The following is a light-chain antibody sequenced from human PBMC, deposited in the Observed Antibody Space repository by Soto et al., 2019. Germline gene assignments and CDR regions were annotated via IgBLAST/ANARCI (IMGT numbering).Light chain of an antibody. V-gene: IGKV1-9*01. CDR3: QRINSFPVT. J-gene: IGKJ4*01. Sequence: DIHLTQSPSFLSASVGDRVTITCRASQGISSYLAWYQQRPGKAPKLLIYDASTLQSGVPSRFSGSGSGTEFTLTISSLQPEDFATYYCQRINSFPVTFGGGTKVDIK. CDR1: QGISSY. CDR2: DAS.